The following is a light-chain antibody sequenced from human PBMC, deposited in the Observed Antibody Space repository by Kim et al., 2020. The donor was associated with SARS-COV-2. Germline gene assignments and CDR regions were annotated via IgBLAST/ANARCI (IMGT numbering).Light chain of an antibody. CDR3: QQRRDWPIT. Sequence: LSPGERATLSCRASQKIGYYLAWYQQKPGRAPRLLMYDASDRATGVPTRFTGSGSGTDFTLTISSLEPEDFAVYYCQQRRDWPITFGQGTRLEIK. CDR2: DAS. J-gene: IGKJ5*01. V-gene: IGKV3-11*01. CDR1: QKIGYY.